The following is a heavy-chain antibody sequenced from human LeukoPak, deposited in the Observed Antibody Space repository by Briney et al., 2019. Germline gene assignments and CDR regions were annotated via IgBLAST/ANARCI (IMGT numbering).Heavy chain of an antibody. CDR1: GYTFSSYG. J-gene: IGHJ4*02. Sequence: ASVKVSCKASGYTFSSYGISWVRQAPGQGLEWMGWISVYNGNPEYAQKFQGRVIMTTDTFTSTAYMELRSLRSDDTAVYYCARSGLWFGELLTEGYYFDYWGQGTLVTVSS. CDR2: ISVYNGNP. V-gene: IGHV1-18*01. CDR3: ARSGLWFGELLTEGYYFDY. D-gene: IGHD3-10*01.